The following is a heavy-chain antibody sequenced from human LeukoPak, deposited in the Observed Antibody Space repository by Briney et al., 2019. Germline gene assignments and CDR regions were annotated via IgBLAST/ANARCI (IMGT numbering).Heavy chain of an antibody. CDR1: GYTFTSYA. CDR2: INAGNGNT. CDR3: ARAHHSPVGASLQGVNDY. J-gene: IGHJ4*02. D-gene: IGHD1-26*01. V-gene: IGHV1-3*01. Sequence: GASVKVSCKASGYTFTSYAMHWVRQAPGQRLEWMGWINAGNGNTKYSQKFQGRVTITRDTSASTAYMELSSLRSEDTAVYYCARAHHSPVGASLQGVNDYWGQGTLVTVSS.